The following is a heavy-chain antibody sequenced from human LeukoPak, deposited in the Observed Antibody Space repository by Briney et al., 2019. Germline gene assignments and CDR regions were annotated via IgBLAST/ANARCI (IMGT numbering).Heavy chain of an antibody. J-gene: IGHJ3*02. CDR2: MNPNSGGT. D-gene: IGHD3-16*02. V-gene: IGHV1-2*02. CDR1: GYTFTGYY. CDR3: ARGYPDAFDI. Sequence: GASVKVSCKASGYTFTGYYMHWVRQAHGQGLEWMGWMNPNSGGTNYAQKFQGRVTMTRDTSTSTAYMELSRLTSDDTAVYYCARGYPDAFDIWGQGTMVTVSS.